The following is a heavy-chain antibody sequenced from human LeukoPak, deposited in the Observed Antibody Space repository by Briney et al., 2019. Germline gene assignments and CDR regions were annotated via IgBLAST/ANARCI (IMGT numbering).Heavy chain of an antibody. CDR1: GGSISSGSYY. CDR3: ARNRCSSTSCLFYYYYMDV. J-gene: IGHJ6*03. V-gene: IGHV4-61*02. Sequence: PSQTLSLTCTVSGGSISSGSYYWSWIRQPAGKGLEWIGRIYTSGSTNYNPSLKSRVTISVDTSKNQFSLKLSSVTAADTAVYYCARNRCSSTSCLFYYYYMDVWGKGTTVTVSS. D-gene: IGHD2-2*01. CDR2: IYTSGST.